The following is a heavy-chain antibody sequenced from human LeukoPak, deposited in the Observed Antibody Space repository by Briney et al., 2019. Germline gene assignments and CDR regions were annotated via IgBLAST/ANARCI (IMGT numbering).Heavy chain of an antibody. V-gene: IGHV4-34*01. J-gene: IGHJ4*02. Sequence: SETLSLTCAVDGGSFSGYFWSWIRQPPGKGRGWIGHIYHSRGTNYNPSLKSRVTISEDTTERQFSLHLTSVTAADTAVYYCARGDPRDCGSINCYVIFDTWGQGTLVTVSS. D-gene: IGHD2-21*01. CDR3: ARGDPRDCGSINCYVIFDT. CDR2: IYHSRGT. CDR1: GGSFSGYF.